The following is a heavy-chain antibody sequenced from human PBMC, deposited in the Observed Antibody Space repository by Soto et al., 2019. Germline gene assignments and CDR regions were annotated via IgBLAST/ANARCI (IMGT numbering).Heavy chain of an antibody. Sequence: GGSLRLSCAASGFTFSSYWMSWVRQAPGKGLEWVANIKQDGSEKYYVDSMKGRITISRDNAKNSLYLQMNSLRAEDTAEYYCARDHSIAAALDWFDPWGQGTLVTVSS. J-gene: IGHJ5*02. CDR3: ARDHSIAAALDWFDP. D-gene: IGHD6-13*01. CDR2: IKQDGSEK. CDR1: GFTFSSYW. V-gene: IGHV3-7*01.